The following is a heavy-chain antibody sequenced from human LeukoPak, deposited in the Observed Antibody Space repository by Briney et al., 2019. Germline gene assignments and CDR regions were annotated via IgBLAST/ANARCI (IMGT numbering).Heavy chain of an antibody. V-gene: IGHV4-39*01. CDR2: IYYSGST. J-gene: IGHJ4*02. CDR3: ASNRIAVAAIDY. D-gene: IGHD6-19*01. Sequence: SETLSLTCTVSGGSISSSSYYWGWIRQPPGKGLEWIGSIYYSGSTYYNPSLKSRVTISVDTSKNQFSLKLSSVTAADTAVYYCASNRIAVAAIDYWGQGTLVTVSS. CDR1: GGSISSSSYY.